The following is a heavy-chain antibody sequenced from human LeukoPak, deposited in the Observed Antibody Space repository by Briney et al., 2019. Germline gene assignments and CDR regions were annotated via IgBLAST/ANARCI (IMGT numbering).Heavy chain of an antibody. J-gene: IGHJ5*02. CDR1: GGSISSYY. Sequence: SETLSLTCTVSGGSISSYYWSWIRQPPGKGLEWIGYIYYSGSTNYNPSLKSRVTISVDTSKNQFSLKLSSVTAADTAVYYCARVPTGTRWFDPWGQGTLITVSS. CDR3: ARVPTGTRWFDP. V-gene: IGHV4-59*01. D-gene: IGHD1-1*01. CDR2: IYYSGST.